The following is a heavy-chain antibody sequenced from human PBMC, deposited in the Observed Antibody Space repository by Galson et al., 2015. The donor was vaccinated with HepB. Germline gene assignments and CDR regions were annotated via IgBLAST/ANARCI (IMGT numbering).Heavy chain of an antibody. Sequence: SVKVSCKASGGTFSSYAISWVRQAPGQGLEWMGGIIPIFGTANYAQKFQGRVTITADESTSTAYMELSSLRSEDTAVYYCASLTDINNYYDSSGYYAHSYYYYGMDVWGQGTTVTVSS. V-gene: IGHV1-69*13. D-gene: IGHD3-22*01. J-gene: IGHJ6*02. CDR2: IIPIFGTA. CDR1: GGTFSSYA. CDR3: ASLTDINNYYDSSGYYAHSYYYYGMDV.